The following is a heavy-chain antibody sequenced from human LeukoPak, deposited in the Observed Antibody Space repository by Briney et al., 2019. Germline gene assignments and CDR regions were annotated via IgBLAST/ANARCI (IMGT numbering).Heavy chain of an antibody. CDR2: ISGSGGST. CDR3: AGGAKFGETYGMDV. J-gene: IGHJ6*02. D-gene: IGHD3-10*02. V-gene: IGHV3-23*01. Sequence: GGSLRLSCAASGFTFSSYAMSWVRPAPGKGLEWVSAISGSGGSTYYADSVKGRFTISRDNSKNTLYLQMNSLRAEDTAVYYCAGGAKFGETYGMDVWGQGTTVTVSS. CDR1: GFTFSSYA.